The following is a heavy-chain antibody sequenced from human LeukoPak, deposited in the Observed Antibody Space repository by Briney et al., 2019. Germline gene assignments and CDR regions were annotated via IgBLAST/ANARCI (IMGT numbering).Heavy chain of an antibody. CDR2: ISSNGGST. CDR1: GFTFSSYA. D-gene: IGHD1-1*01. CDR3: ARAGRNDASLGMDV. Sequence: QPGGSLRLSRVASGFTFSSYAMHWVRQAPGKGLEYASGISSNGGSTYYANSVRDRFNISRDNSKNTLYLQMGSLRAEDMAVYHCARAGRNDASLGMDVWGQGTTVTVSS. V-gene: IGHV3-64*01. J-gene: IGHJ6*02.